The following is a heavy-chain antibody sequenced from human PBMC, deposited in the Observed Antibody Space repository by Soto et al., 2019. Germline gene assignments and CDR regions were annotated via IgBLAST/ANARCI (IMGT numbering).Heavy chain of an antibody. J-gene: IGHJ1*01. CDR1: GFIFSSYW. CDR2: IKEDGSEK. D-gene: IGHD6-19*01. CDR3: AKGVPGIAVAGTGYFQH. V-gene: IGHV3-7*03. Sequence: GGSLRLSCAASGFIFSSYWMGWVRQAPGKGLEWVANIKEDGSEKYYLDSVKGRFTISRDNSKNTLYLQMNSLRAEDTAVYYCAKGVPGIAVAGTGYFQHWGQGTLVTVSS.